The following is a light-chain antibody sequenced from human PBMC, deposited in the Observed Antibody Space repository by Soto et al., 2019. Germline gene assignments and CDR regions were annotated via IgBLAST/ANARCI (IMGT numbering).Light chain of an antibody. Sequence: DIQMTQSPSSLSASVGDRVTITCRASQRISNFLNWYQQKPGKAPNLLIYGASNLQTGVPARFSGSGSGTDFTLTISSLQVEDFAVYYCQQSYNTPALTFGGGTKV. CDR2: GAS. J-gene: IGKJ4*01. CDR3: QQSYNTPALT. CDR1: QRISNF. V-gene: IGKV1-39*01.